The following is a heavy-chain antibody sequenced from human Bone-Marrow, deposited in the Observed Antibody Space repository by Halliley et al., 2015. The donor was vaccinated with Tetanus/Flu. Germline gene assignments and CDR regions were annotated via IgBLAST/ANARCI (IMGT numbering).Heavy chain of an antibody. CDR3: TAGGGVGGDV. V-gene: IGHV1-24*01. Sequence: LEWMGGSDPEDAETIYAEKFQGRVTMTEDTVTDTAYMEMSSLRFDDTATYYCTAGGGVGGDVWGQGTTVTVSS. CDR2: SDPEDAET. D-gene: IGHD3-10*01. J-gene: IGHJ6*02.